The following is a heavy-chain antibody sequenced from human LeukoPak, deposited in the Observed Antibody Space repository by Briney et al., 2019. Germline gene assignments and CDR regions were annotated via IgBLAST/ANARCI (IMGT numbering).Heavy chain of an antibody. J-gene: IGHJ6*02. V-gene: IGHV3-74*01. CDR3: ARGGFKYNYYDAMDV. CDR2: IAGDGSSI. CDR1: GFTFSDHW. Sequence: AGGSLRLSCAASGFTFSDHWMHWVRDAPGKGLMWVSRIAGDGSSISYADSVKGRFTISRDNAKNTLYLQMNSQRAEDTAVYYCARGGFKYNYYDAMDVWGQGTTVTVSS. D-gene: IGHD2-15*01.